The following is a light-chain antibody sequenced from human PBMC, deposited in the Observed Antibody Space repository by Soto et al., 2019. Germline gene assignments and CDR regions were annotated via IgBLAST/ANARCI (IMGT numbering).Light chain of an antibody. CDR2: EVS. Sequence: QSALTQPASVSGSPGQSITISCTGTSSDVGGYNYVSWYQQHPGKAPKLIIYEVSNRPSGVSNRFSGSKSGNTASLTIYGLQAEDEADYFCTSYRNSNTHVIFGGGTQLTVL. J-gene: IGLJ2*01. CDR1: SSDVGGYNY. CDR3: TSYRNSNTHVI. V-gene: IGLV2-14*01.